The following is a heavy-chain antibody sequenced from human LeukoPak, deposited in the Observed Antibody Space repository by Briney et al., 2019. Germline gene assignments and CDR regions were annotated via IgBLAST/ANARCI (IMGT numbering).Heavy chain of an antibody. CDR1: GGPTSSSSYY. CDR2: IYYSGST. V-gene: IGHV4-39*01. CDR3: ARPYSSGWYGIDY. D-gene: IGHD6-19*01. J-gene: IGHJ4*02. Sequence: SETLSLTCTVSGGPTSSSSYYWGWIRQPPGKGLEWIGSIYYSGSTYYNPSLKSRVTISVDTSKNQFSLKLSSVTAADTAVYYCARPYSSGWYGIDYWGQGTLVTVSS.